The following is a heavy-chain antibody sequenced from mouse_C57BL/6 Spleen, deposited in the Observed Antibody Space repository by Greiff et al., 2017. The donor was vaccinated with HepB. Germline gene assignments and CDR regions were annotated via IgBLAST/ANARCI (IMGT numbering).Heavy chain of an antibody. Sequence: EVQLQESGPGLVKPSQSLSLTCSVTGYSITSGYYWNWIRQFPGNKLEWMGYISYDGSNNYNPSLKNRISITRDTSKNQFFLKLNSVTTEDTATYYCARGDRPSYYAMDYWGQGTSVTVSS. CDR2: ISYDGSN. CDR1: GYSITSGYY. J-gene: IGHJ4*01. V-gene: IGHV3-6*01. CDR3: ARGDRPSYYAMDY.